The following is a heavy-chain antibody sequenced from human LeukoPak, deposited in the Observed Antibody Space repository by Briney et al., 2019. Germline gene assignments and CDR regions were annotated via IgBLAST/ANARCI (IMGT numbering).Heavy chain of an antibody. V-gene: IGHV4-34*01. J-gene: IGHJ5*02. CDR1: GGSFTDYY. CDR2: VNHSGTT. CDR3: ARAYNGYDYP. D-gene: IGHD5-12*01. Sequence: SETLSLTSAVYGGSFTDYYWSWIRQTPRKGLEWIGEVNHSGTTNYNPSLKSRVTISVDTSKNPFSLKVTSVTAADTALYYCARAYNGYDYPWGQGTLVTVSS.